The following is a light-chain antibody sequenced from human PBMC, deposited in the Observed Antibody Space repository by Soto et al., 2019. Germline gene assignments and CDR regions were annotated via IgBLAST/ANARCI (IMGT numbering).Light chain of an antibody. CDR1: QPISSNY. J-gene: IGKJ1*01. CDR3: QQYGSSPWR. CDR2: ASS. Sequence: EIVLTQSPGTLSLSPGERATLSCRASQPISSNYLAWYQQKPGQAPRLLIYASSTRATGIPDRFSGSGSGTDVTLTISRLEPEDFALYYCQQYGSSPWRFGQGTRVEIK. V-gene: IGKV3-20*01.